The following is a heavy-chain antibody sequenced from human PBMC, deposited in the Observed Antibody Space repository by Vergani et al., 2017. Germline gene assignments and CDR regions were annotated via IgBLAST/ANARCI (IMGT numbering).Heavy chain of an antibody. Sequence: QVQLQESGPGLVKPSGTLSLTCAVSGGSISSSNWWSWVRQPPGKGLEWIGEIYHSGSTTYNPSLKSRVTISVDKSKNQFSLKLSSVTAADTAVYYCARFLTGTTIYYYYGMDVWGQGTTVTVSS. D-gene: IGHD1-20*01. CDR1: GGSISSSNW. CDR2: IYHSGST. J-gene: IGHJ6*02. CDR3: ARFLTGTTIYYYYGMDV. V-gene: IGHV4-4*02.